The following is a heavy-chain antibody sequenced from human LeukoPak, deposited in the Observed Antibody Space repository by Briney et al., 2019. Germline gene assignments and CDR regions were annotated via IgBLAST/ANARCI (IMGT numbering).Heavy chain of an antibody. D-gene: IGHD3-22*01. CDR3: ASLGSPPILDDSSGYYGN. V-gene: IGHV1-18*01. J-gene: IGHJ4*02. CDR1: GYTFTSYA. Sequence: ASVKVSCKASGYTFTSYAISWVRQAPGQGLEWMGWISAYNGNTNYAQKLQGRVTMTTDTSTSTAYMELRSLRSDDTAVYYCASLGSPPILDDSSGYYGNWGQGTLVTVSS. CDR2: ISAYNGNT.